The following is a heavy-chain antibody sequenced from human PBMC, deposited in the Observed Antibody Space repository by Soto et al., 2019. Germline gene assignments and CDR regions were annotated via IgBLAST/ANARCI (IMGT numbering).Heavy chain of an antibody. D-gene: IGHD1-1*01. CDR1: GFTFSSYG. CDR3: ATSLEGYYSGMAV. J-gene: IGHJ6*02. CDR2: ISYDGSNK. V-gene: IGHV3-30*03. Sequence: GGSLRLSCAASGFTFSSYGMHWVRQAPGKGLEWVAVISYDGSNKYYADSVKGRFTIFRDNSKNTLYLQMNSLRAEDTAVYYCATSLEGYYSGMAVWGQKTTVTVSS.